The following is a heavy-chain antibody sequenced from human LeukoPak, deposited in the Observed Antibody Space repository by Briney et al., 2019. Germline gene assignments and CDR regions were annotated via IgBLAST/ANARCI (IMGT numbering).Heavy chain of an antibody. CDR1: GFTFSSYE. D-gene: IGHD2-21*01. J-gene: IGHJ4*02. CDR2: INHSGST. V-gene: IGHV4-34*01. Sequence: GSLRLSCAASGFTFSSYEMNWVRQAPGKGLEWVGEINHSGSTNYNPSLKSRVTISVDTSKNQFSLRLSSVTAADTAVYYCARGYSKFDYWGQGTLVTVSS. CDR3: ARGYSKFDY.